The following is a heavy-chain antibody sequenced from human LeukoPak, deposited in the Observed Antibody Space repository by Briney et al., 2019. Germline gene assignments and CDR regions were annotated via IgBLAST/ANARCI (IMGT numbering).Heavy chain of an antibody. CDR2: IIPLFGTA. Sequence: SVKVSCKASGDTFSSYAISWVRQAPGQGLEWMGGIIPLFGTADYAQKFQGRVTITADKSTTTAYMELSSLRSEDTAVYYCARKGLYCSGGSCYFDYWGQGTLVTVSS. J-gene: IGHJ4*02. V-gene: IGHV1-69*06. CDR3: ARKGLYCSGGSCYFDY. CDR1: GDTFSSYA. D-gene: IGHD2-15*01.